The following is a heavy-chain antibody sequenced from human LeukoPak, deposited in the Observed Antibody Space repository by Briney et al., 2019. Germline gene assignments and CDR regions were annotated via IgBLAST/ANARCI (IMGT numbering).Heavy chain of an antibody. Sequence: ASVKVSCKASGGTFSSYAISWVRQAPGQGLEWMGRISPNSGDTDYAQKFQGRVTMTRDTSISTAYMELSRLRSDDTAVYYCVASVVVVAAMDAFDIWGQGTRVTVSS. J-gene: IGHJ3*02. D-gene: IGHD2-15*01. CDR3: VASVVVVAAMDAFDI. CDR1: GGTFSSYA. V-gene: IGHV1-2*06. CDR2: ISPNSGDT.